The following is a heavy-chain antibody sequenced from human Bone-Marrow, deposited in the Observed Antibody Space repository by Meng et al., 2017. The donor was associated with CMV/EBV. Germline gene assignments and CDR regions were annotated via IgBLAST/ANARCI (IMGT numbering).Heavy chain of an antibody. Sequence: GESLKISCAASGFTFSNAWMSWVRQAPGKGLEWVGRIKSKTDGETTDYAAPVTSRITIARDESKNKLYLQMNSLKTEDTDVYYCNENNYYYGMDVWGQGTTVTVSS. CDR2: IKSKTDGETT. V-gene: IGHV3-15*01. CDR3: NENNYYYGMDV. CDR1: GFTFSNAW. J-gene: IGHJ6*02. D-gene: IGHD1/OR15-1a*01.